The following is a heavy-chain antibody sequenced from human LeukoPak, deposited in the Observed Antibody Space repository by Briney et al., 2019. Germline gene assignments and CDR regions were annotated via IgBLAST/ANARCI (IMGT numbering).Heavy chain of an antibody. V-gene: IGHV4-59*12. J-gene: IGHJ4*02. CDR3: AREQESAAGTTTYFDY. Sequence: SETLSLTCTVSGGSISTYDWSWIRQPPGKGLEWIGYIYYSGSTNYNPSLKSRVTISVDTSKNQFSLKLSSVTAADTAVYYCAREQESAAGTTTYFDYWGQGTLVTVSS. CDR2: IYYSGST. CDR1: GGSISTYD. D-gene: IGHD6-13*01.